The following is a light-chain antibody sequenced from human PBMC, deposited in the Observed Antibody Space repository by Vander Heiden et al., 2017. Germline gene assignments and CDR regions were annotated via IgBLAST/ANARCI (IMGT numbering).Light chain of an antibody. CDR1: QGISSY. CDR3: QQLNSYQYT. Sequence: IQLTQSPSSLSASVGDRVTITCRASQGISSYLAWYQQQPGKAPKLLIYAASTLQSGVPSRFSGSGSGTDFTLTISSLQPEDFATYYCQQLNSYQYTFGQGTKLEIK. J-gene: IGKJ2*01. V-gene: IGKV1-9*01. CDR2: AAS.